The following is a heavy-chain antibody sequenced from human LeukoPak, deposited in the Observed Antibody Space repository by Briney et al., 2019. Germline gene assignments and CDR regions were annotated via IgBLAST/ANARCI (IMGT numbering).Heavy chain of an antibody. CDR1: GYTFTSYY. D-gene: IGHD3-22*01. J-gene: IGHJ5*02. CDR3: ASSLGYYYDSSGYRPAFDP. V-gene: IGHV1-46*01. CDR2: INPSGGST. Sequence: ASVKVSCKASGYTFTSYYMHWVRQAPGQGLEWMGIINPSGGSTSYAQKCQGRVTMTRDMSTSTVYMELSSLRSEDTAVYYCASSLGYYYDSSGYRPAFDPWGQGTLVTVSS.